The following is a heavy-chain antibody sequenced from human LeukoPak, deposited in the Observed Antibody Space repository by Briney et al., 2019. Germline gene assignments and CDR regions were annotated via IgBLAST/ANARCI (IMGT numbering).Heavy chain of an antibody. V-gene: IGHV3-66*01. CDR3: ARDQGSSWFDY. CDR2: IYSGGTT. CDR1: GFTVSSNY. Sequence: GGSLRLSCAASGFTVSSNYMNWVRQAPGKGLEWVSVIYSGGTTYYADSVKGRFTISRDNAKNTLYLQMNSLRAEDTAVYYCARDQGSSWFDYWGQGTLVTVSS. D-gene: IGHD6-13*01. J-gene: IGHJ4*02.